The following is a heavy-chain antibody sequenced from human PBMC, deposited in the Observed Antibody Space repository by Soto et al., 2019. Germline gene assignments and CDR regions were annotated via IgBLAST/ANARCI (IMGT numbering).Heavy chain of an antibody. D-gene: IGHD2-15*01. J-gene: IGHJ3*02. CDR1: GYTFTSYD. Sequence: ASVKVSCKASGYTFTSYDINWVRQATGQGLEWMGWMNPNSGNTGYAQKIQGRVTITRNTSISTAYMELSSLISEDTAVYYCAVVVVVAATPGAFDIWGQGTMVTVSS. V-gene: IGHV1-8*01. CDR3: AVVVVVAATPGAFDI. CDR2: MNPNSGNT.